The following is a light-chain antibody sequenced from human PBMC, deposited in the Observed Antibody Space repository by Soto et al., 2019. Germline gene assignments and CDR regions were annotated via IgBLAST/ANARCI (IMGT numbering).Light chain of an antibody. CDR3: SSYRSSSIVV. CDR2: DVN. J-gene: IGLJ2*01. Sequence: QSALTQPASVSGSPGQSITISCTGTSSDIGSYNYVSWYQQHPGKAPKLMIYDVNNRPSGVSHRFSGSKSGNTASLTISGLQAEDEADYYCSSYRSSSIVVFGGGTKVTVL. CDR1: SSDIGSYNY. V-gene: IGLV2-14*03.